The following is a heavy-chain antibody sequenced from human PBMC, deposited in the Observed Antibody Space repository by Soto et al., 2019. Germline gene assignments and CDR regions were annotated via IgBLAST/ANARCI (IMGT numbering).Heavy chain of an antibody. CDR2: IYPGDSDT. D-gene: IGHD5-18*01. Sequence: VESLQISCKGSGYSFTSYWIGWVRPMPGQGLEWMGIIYPGDSDTRYSPSFQGQVTISADKSISTAYLQWSSLKASDTAMYYCARRRSGYSYGLVKYYFDYWGQGTLVTVSS. CDR1: GYSFTSYW. CDR3: ARRRSGYSYGLVKYYFDY. J-gene: IGHJ4*02. V-gene: IGHV5-51*01.